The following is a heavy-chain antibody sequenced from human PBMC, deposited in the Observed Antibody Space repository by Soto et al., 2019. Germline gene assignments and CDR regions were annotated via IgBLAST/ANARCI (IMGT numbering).Heavy chain of an antibody. CDR2: IYYSGST. CDR3: ARDGKEAVAGSY. J-gene: IGHJ4*02. CDR1: GGSISSGDYY. D-gene: IGHD6-19*01. V-gene: IGHV4-30-4*01. Sequence: SETLSLTCTVSGGSISSGDYYWSWIRQPPGKGLEWIGYIYYSGSTYYNPSLKSRVTISVDTSKNQFSLKLSSVTAADTAVYYCARDGKEAVAGSYWGQGTLVTVSS.